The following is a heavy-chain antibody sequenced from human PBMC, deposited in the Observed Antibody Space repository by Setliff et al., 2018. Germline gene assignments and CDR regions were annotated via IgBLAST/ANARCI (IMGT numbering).Heavy chain of an antibody. CDR1: GGSISTYY. CDR3: ANGWRNFDY. D-gene: IGHD2-8*02. CDR2: IHYSGST. Sequence: SETLSLTCTVSGGSISTYYWSWIRQPPGKGLEWIGYIHYSGSTNYNPSLKSRVTISVDTSKNHVSLNLASVTAADTAVYFCANGWRNFDYWGHGSLVTVSS. J-gene: IGHJ4*01. V-gene: IGHV4-59*01.